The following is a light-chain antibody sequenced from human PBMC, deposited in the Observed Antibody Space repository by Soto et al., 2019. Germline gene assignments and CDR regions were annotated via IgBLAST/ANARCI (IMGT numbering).Light chain of an antibody. Sequence: DIVMTQSPDSLAVSLGERATINCKSSQSVLYSSDNKNYLAWYEQKPGQPPKVLIYWASTRESGVPDRFGGSGSGTDFTLTISSLQAEDVAVYFCQQYYTTPQTFGQGTRVEIK. CDR2: WAS. CDR1: QSVLYSSDNKNY. V-gene: IGKV4-1*01. CDR3: QQYYTTPQT. J-gene: IGKJ1*01.